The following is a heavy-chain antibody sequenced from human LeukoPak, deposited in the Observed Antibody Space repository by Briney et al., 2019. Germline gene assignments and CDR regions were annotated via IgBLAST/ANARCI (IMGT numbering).Heavy chain of an antibody. J-gene: IGHJ4*02. D-gene: IGHD1-26*01. V-gene: IGHV3-30*03. Sequence: GGSLRLSCAASGFTFTTYGMHWVRQAPGKGLEWVAVISFDGRHKYYADSVKGRFTISRDNAKNSLYLQMNSLRAEDTALYYCATSKFPDIVGAILDYWGQGTLVTVSS. CDR3: ATSKFPDIVGAILDY. CDR2: ISFDGRHK. CDR1: GFTFTTYG.